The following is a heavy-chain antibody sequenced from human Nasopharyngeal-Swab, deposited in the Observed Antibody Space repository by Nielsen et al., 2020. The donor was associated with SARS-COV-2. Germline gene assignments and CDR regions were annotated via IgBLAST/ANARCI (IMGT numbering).Heavy chain of an antibody. D-gene: IGHD1-1*01. CDR1: GFTFSFYE. V-gene: IGHV3-48*03. J-gene: IGHJ4*02. Sequence: GESLKISCAASGFTFSFYEMNWVRQAPGKGLEWVAFISGGGDTIFYADSVKGRFTISRDDAKNSLYLQLNTLRVEDTAVYYCVRELDYFDSWDQGTLVTVSS. CDR3: VRELDYFDS. CDR2: ISGGGDTI.